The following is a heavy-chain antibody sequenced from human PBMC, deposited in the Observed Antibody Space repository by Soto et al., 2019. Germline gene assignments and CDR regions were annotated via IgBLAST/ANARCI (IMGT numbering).Heavy chain of an antibody. Sequence: QVQLQESGPGLVKPSETLSLTCTVSGGSINGYYWTWLRQSPTHGLEWIGYFHFCGSTKYNPSLESRLTISADKSKNQISLTLSSVTAADTAVYYCARASGYSYGYDDFFDNWGQGTLANVSS. CDR2: FHFCGST. J-gene: IGHJ4*01. CDR1: GGSINGYY. V-gene: IGHV4-59*01. CDR3: ARASGYSYGYDDFFDN. D-gene: IGHD5-18*01.